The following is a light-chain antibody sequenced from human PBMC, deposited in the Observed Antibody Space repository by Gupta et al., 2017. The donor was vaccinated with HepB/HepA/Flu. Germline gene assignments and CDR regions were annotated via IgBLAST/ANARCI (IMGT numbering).Light chain of an antibody. Sequence: SYELTQPPSVSVSPGQTASITCSGDKLGDKYACWYQQKPGQSPVLVIYKDSKRPSGIPERFSGSNSGTTATLTMGGTQARDDDDYYCQAWDSSTVVFGGGTKLTVL. CDR1: KLGDKY. V-gene: IGLV3-1*01. CDR2: KDS. J-gene: IGLJ2*01. CDR3: QAWDSSTVV.